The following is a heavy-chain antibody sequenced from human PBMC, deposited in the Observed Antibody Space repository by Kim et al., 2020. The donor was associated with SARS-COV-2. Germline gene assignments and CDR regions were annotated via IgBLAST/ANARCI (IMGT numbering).Heavy chain of an antibody. J-gene: IGHJ4*02. V-gene: IGHV3-9*01. D-gene: IGHD5-12*01. CDR3: AKDMAVDIVASIDY. CDR2: ISWNSGSI. Sequence: GGSLRLSCAASGCMFGDYAMHWVRQAPGKGLEWVSGISWNSGSIDYADSVKGRFTISRDNAKNSLYLQMNSLRTEDTALYYCAKDMAVDIVASIDYWGQGTLVTVSS. CDR1: GCMFGDYA.